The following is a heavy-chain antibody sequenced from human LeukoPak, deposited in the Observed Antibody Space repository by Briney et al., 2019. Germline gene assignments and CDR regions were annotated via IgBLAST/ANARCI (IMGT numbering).Heavy chain of an antibody. CDR3: TTDPITIFGVVREG. CDR1: GFTFSNAW. V-gene: IGHV3-15*01. J-gene: IGHJ4*02. Sequence: GGSLRLSCAASGFTFSNAWMSWVRQAPGKGLEGVGRIKSKTDGGTTDYAAPVKGRFTISRDDSKNTLYLQMNSLKTEDTAVYYCTTDPITIFGVVREGWGQGTLVTVSS. D-gene: IGHD3-3*01. CDR2: IKSKTDGGTT.